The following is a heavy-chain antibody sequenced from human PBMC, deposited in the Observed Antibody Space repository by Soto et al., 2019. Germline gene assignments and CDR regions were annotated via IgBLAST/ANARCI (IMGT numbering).Heavy chain of an antibody. V-gene: IGHV1-24*01. Sequence: ASVKVSCKVSGYTLTELSMHWVRQAPGKGLEWMGGFDPEDGETIYAQKFQGRVTMTEDTSTDTAYMELSSLRSEDTAVYYCATDFGGPAANGMDVWGQRTTVTVS. D-gene: IGHD2-2*01. CDR1: GYTLTELS. CDR2: FDPEDGET. CDR3: ATDFGGPAANGMDV. J-gene: IGHJ6*02.